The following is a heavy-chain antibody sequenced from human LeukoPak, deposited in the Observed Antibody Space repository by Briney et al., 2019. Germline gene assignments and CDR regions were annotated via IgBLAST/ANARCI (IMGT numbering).Heavy chain of an antibody. J-gene: IGHJ6*02. CDR3: ARDGIVGASRDYYYGMDV. V-gene: IGHV4-4*07. Sequence: SETLSLTCTVSGGSISSYYWSWIRQRAGEGLEWIWRIYTSGSTNYNPSLKSRVTMSVDTSKNQFSLKLSSVTAADTAVYYCARDGIVGASRDYYYGMDVWGQGTTVTVSS. CDR2: IYTSGST. D-gene: IGHD1-26*01. CDR1: GGSISSYY.